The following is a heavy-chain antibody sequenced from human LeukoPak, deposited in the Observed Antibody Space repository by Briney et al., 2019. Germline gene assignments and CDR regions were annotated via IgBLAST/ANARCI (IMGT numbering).Heavy chain of an antibody. Sequence: GGSLRLSCAASGFTFSSYWMSWVRQAPGKGLEWVASINHNGNVNYYVDSVKGRFTISRDNAKNSLYLQMSNLRAEDTAVYFCARGGGLDVWGQGVTVTVSS. D-gene: IGHD3-16*01. CDR3: ARGGGLDV. CDR2: INHNGNVN. CDR1: GFTFSSYW. J-gene: IGHJ6*02. V-gene: IGHV3-7*03.